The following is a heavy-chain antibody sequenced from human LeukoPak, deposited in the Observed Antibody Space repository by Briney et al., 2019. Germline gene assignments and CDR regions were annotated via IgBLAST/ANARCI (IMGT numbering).Heavy chain of an antibody. D-gene: IGHD1-26*01. V-gene: IGHV1-2*02. J-gene: IGHJ4*02. CDR1: GYTFTGYY. Sequence: ASVKVSCKASGYTFTGYYMHWVRQAPGQGLEWMGWINPNSGGTNHAQKFQGRVTMTRATSISTAYMELSRLRSDDTAVYYCARGGRYSGSYLFDYWGQGTLVTVSS. CDR2: INPNSGGT. CDR3: ARGGRYSGSYLFDY.